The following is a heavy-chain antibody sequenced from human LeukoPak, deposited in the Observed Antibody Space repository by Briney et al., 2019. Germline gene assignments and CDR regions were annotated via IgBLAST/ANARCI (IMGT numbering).Heavy chain of an antibody. J-gene: IGHJ4*02. CDR1: GGSFSGYY. Sequence: PSETLSLTCAVYGGSFSGYYWSWIRQPPGKGLEWIGEINHRGSTNYNPSLKSRVTISVDTSEKQFSLKLSSVTAADTAVYYCVTYYFDSSGPKKNYWGQGTLVTVSS. D-gene: IGHD3-22*01. V-gene: IGHV4-34*01. CDR2: INHRGST. CDR3: VTYYFDSSGPKKNY.